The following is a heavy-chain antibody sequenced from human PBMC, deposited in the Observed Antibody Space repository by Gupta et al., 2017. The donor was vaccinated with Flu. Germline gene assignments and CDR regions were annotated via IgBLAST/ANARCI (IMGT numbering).Heavy chain of an antibody. V-gene: IGHV3-23*01. D-gene: IGHD1-26*01. J-gene: IGHJ6*03. CDR3: AKGRERDYYFYYYMDV. CDR2: ISNSGCRT. Sequence: EVALLASGGGSVQPAGYLRLSCAVSGFPFNTYAMRWVRQTPGKGLESVSTISNSGCRTYYADSVKGRFTISRYTSKNTLYLQMIRLRAEDAAIYYCAKGRERDYYFYYYMDVWGKGTTVIVSS. CDR1: GFPFNTYA.